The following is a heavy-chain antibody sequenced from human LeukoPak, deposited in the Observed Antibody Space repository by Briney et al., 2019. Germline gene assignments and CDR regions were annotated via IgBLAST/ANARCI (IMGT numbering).Heavy chain of an antibody. CDR3: TTVGLQDYYDTNGYYYFDY. V-gene: IGHV3-15*01. J-gene: IGHJ4*02. Sequence: PGGSLRLSCAASGFTFSNAWMSWVRQAPGKGLEWVGRIKKRTDGGTTDYAAPVRGRFTISRDDSKNTLYLQMNSLKTEDTAVYYCTTVGLQDYYDTNGYYYFDYWGQGTLVTVSS. CDR2: IKKRTDGGTT. D-gene: IGHD3-22*01. CDR1: GFTFSNAW.